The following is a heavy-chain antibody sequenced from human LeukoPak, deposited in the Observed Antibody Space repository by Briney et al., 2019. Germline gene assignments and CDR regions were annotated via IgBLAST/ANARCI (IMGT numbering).Heavy chain of an antibody. CDR1: GGSISSYY. J-gene: IGHJ4*02. V-gene: IGHV4-59*01. CDR3: ARVRWELLPAFDY. Sequence: SETLSLTCTVSGGSISSYYWSWVRQPPGKGLEWIGYIYYSGSTNYNPSLKSRVTISVDTSKNQFSLKLSSVTAADTAVYYCARVRWELLPAFDYWGQGTLVTVSS. D-gene: IGHD1-26*01. CDR2: IYYSGST.